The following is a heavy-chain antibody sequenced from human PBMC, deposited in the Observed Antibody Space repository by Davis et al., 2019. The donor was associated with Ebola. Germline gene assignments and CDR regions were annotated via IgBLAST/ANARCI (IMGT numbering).Heavy chain of an antibody. V-gene: IGHV3-21*01. D-gene: IGHD5-12*01. Sequence: GGSLRLPCAVSGFTISSYSMNWVCQAPGKGLEWVSTISSSSSYIYYADPVKGRFTITRDHAKNSQYLQMNSLRAEDTAVYYCARDYYYAFDIWGQGTMVTVSS. CDR3: ARDYYYAFDI. CDR1: GFTISSYS. J-gene: IGHJ3*02. CDR2: ISSSSSYI.